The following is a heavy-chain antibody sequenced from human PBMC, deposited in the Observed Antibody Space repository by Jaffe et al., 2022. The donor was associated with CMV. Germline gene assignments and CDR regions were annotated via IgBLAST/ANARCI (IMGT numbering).Heavy chain of an antibody. V-gene: IGHV3-33*01. J-gene: IGHJ4*02. Sequence: QVQLVESGGGVVQPGRSLRLSCAASGFTFSSYGMHWVRQAPGKGLEWVAVIWYDGSNKYYADSVKGRFTISRDNSKNTLYLQMNSLRAEDTAVYYCARDGTYYYDSSGSKFDYWGQGTLVTVSS. CDR3: ARDGTYYYDSSGSKFDY. CDR2: IWYDGSNK. CDR1: GFTFSSYG. D-gene: IGHD3-22*01.